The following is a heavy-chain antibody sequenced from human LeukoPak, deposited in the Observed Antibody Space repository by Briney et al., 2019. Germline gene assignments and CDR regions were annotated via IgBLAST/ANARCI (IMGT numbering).Heavy chain of an antibody. CDR1: GYTFTSYD. J-gene: IGHJ6*03. CDR2: MNPNSGNT. CDR3: ARGLQRYCSSTSCSYYYYMDV. V-gene: IGHV1-8*02. D-gene: IGHD2-2*01. Sequence: ASVKVSCKASGYTFTSYDINWVRQATGQGLEWMGWMNPNSGNTGYAQKFQGRVTMTRNTSISTAYMELSSLRSEDTAVYYCARGLQRYCSSTSCSYYYYMDVWGKGTTVTISS.